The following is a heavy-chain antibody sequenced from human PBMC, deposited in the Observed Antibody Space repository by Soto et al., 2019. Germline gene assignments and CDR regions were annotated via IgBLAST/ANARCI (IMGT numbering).Heavy chain of an antibody. CDR2: IYSGGST. Sequence: GSLRLSCAASGFTVSSNYMSWVRQAPGKGLEWVSVIYSGGSTYYADSVKDRFTISRDNSKNTLYLQMNSLRAEDTAVYYCAHRDYDILTGATFYGMDVWGQGT. CDR1: GFTVSSNY. J-gene: IGHJ6*02. V-gene: IGHV3-66*01. CDR3: AHRDYDILTGATFYGMDV. D-gene: IGHD3-9*01.